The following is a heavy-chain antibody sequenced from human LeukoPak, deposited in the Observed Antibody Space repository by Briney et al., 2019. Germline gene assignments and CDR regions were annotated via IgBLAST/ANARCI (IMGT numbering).Heavy chain of an antibody. V-gene: IGHV1-69*04. CDR2: IIPMFGIA. CDR3: ARDYCSSTSCYTDYYYGMDV. Sequence: GASVRVSCMDSGGTFSIYAISWVRQAPGQGLEWMGRIIPMFGIANYAQKFQGRVTITADKSTSTAYMELSSLRSEDTAVYYCARDYCSSTSCYTDYYYGMDVWGQGTTVTVSS. J-gene: IGHJ6*02. CDR1: GGTFSIYA. D-gene: IGHD2-2*02.